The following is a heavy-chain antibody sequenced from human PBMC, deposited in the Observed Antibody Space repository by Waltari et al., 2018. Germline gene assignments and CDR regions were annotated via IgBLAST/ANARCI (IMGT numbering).Heavy chain of an antibody. Sequence: QLQLQESGPGLVKPSETLSLTCTVSGGSISISSYSWCWIRQPPGQGLEWIGSIYYSGSTYYNPSLKSRVTISVDTSKNQFSLKLSSVTAADTAVYYCARQRGHCSSTSCAITFDIWGQGTMVTVSS. CDR3: ARQRGHCSSTSCAITFDI. CDR1: GGSISISSYS. J-gene: IGHJ3*02. V-gene: IGHV4-39*07. D-gene: IGHD2-2*01. CDR2: IYYSGST.